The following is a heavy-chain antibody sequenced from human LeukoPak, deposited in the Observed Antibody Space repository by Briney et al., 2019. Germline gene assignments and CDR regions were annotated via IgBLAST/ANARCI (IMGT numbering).Heavy chain of an antibody. CDR2: INHNGNVN. J-gene: IGHJ6*02. Sequence: GGSLRLSCAASGFTFSSYWTNWARQAPGKGLEWVASINHNGNVNYYVDSVKGRFTISRDNAKNSLYLQMSNLRAEDTAVYSCARGGGLDVWGQGATVTVSS. D-gene: IGHD3-16*01. CDR1: GFTFSSYW. CDR3: ARGGGLDV. V-gene: IGHV3-7*03.